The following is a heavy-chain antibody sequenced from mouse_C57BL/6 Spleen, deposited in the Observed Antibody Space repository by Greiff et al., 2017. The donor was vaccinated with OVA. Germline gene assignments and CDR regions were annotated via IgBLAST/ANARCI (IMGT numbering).Heavy chain of an antibody. CDR3: ARSLDYYGSSHYYAMDY. CDR1: GFSLTSYG. Sequence: QVQLQQSGPGLVQPSQSLSITCTVSGFSLTSYGVHWVRQSPGKGLEWLGVIWSGGSTDYNAAFISRLSISKDNSKSQVFFKMNSLQADDTAIYYCARSLDYYGSSHYYAMDYWGQGTSVTVSS. V-gene: IGHV2-2*01. D-gene: IGHD1-1*01. J-gene: IGHJ4*01. CDR2: IWSGGST.